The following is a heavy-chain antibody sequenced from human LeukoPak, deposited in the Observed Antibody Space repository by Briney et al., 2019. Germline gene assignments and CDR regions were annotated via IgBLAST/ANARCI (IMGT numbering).Heavy chain of an antibody. D-gene: IGHD3-22*01. CDR3: ARWIVGYYYDSSGYVGYFDY. CDR2: INHSGST. CDR1: GGSFSGYY. Sequence: PSETLSLTCAVYGGSFSGYYWSWIRQPPGKGLEWIGEINHSGSTNYNPSLKSRVTISVDTSKNQFSLKLSSVTAADTAVYYCARWIVGYYYDSSGYVGYFDYWGQGTLVTVSS. J-gene: IGHJ4*02. V-gene: IGHV4-34*01.